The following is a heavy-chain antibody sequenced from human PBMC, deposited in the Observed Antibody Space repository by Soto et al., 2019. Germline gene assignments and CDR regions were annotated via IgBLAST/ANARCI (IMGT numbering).Heavy chain of an antibody. CDR2: IYYSGST. CDR1: GGSISSYY. CDR3: ARRLIQNYDILTGLKVDAFDI. Sequence: SETLSLTCTVSGGSISSYYWSWIRQPPGKGLEWIGYIYYSGSTNYNPSLKSRVTISVDTSKNQFSLKLSSVTAADTAVYYCARRLIQNYDILTGLKVDAFDIWGQGTMVTVSS. D-gene: IGHD3-9*01. J-gene: IGHJ3*02. V-gene: IGHV4-59*01.